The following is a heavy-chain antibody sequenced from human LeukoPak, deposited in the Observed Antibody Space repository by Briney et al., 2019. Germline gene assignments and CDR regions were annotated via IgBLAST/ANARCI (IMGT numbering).Heavy chain of an antibody. CDR1: GYTFTGYY. J-gene: IGHJ6*03. V-gene: IGHV1-2*02. CDR2: INPNSGDT. Sequence: ASVKVSCKTSGYTFTGYYMHWVRQAPGQGLEWMGWINPNSGDTAYAQKFKGRVTMTRDASISTAYMEVSRLRSDGTAVYYCARDPSSDTSVYYYYYYMDVWGKGTTVTVSS. CDR3: ARDPSSDTSVYYYYYYMDV. D-gene: IGHD1-26*01.